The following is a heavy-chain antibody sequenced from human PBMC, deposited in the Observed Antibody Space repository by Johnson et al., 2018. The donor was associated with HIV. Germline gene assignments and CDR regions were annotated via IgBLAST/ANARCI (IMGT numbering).Heavy chain of an antibody. V-gene: IGHV3-23*04. CDR2: ISGSGGST. Sequence: VQLVESGGGVVRPGGSLRLSCAASGFTFDDYGMNWVRQAPGKGLEWVSAISGSGGSTYYADSVKGRFTISRDNSKNTLYLQMNSLRAEDTAVYYCARGGAVTRRSADAFDIWGQGTMVTVSS. CDR3: ARGGAVTRRSADAFDI. J-gene: IGHJ3*02. CDR1: GFTFDDYG. D-gene: IGHD4-11*01.